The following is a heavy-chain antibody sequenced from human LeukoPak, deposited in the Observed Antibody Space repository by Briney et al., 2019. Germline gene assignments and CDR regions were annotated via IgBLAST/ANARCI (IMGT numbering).Heavy chain of an antibody. CDR2: ISRSGDSI. V-gene: IGHV3-11*01. D-gene: IGHD6-19*01. CDR3: ARGGYSSGWYSSPDY. J-gene: IGHJ4*02. CDR1: GFTFSDYY. Sequence: GGSLRLSCAASGFTFSDYYMSWIRQAPGKGLEWVSYISRSGDSIYCADSVKGRFTISRDNAKNSLFLQMNSLRAEDTAVYYCARGGYSSGWYSSPDYWGQGTLVTVSS.